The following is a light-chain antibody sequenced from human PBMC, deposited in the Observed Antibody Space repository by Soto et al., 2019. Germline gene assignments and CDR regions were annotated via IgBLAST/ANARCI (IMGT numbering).Light chain of an antibody. V-gene: IGKV1-5*03. Sequence: DIQMTQSPSTLSASVGDRVTITCRASQSISSWLAWYQQKPGKAPKLLIYKASSLESGVPSRFSGSGSGTEFTLTINSLQADDFATYYCQQHDSFSITFGQGTRLEIE. J-gene: IGKJ5*01. CDR3: QQHDSFSIT. CDR1: QSISSW. CDR2: KAS.